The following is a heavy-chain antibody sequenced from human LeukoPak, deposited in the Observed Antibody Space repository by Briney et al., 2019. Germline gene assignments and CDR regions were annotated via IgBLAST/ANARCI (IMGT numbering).Heavy chain of an antibody. Sequence: GGSLRLSCAASGLTFSSYGMHWVRQAPGKGLEWVAYIQYDGSNEQYADSVKGRFTISRDNSKNTLYLQMNSLRAEDTAVYYCAKDRYDSSEGWIDYWGQGTLVTVSS. CDR1: GLTFSSYG. CDR2: IQYDGSNE. D-gene: IGHD3-22*01. V-gene: IGHV3-30*02. J-gene: IGHJ4*02. CDR3: AKDRYDSSEGWIDY.